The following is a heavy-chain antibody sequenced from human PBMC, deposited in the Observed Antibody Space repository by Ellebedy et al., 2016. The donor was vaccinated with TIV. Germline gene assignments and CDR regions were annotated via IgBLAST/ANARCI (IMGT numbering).Heavy chain of an antibody. CDR1: GFTFSSYA. V-gene: IGHV3-23*01. Sequence: GGSLRLXXAASGFTFSSYAMSWVRQAPGKGLEWVSAISGSGGSTYYADSVKGRFTISRDNSKNTLYLQMNSLRAEDTAVYYCAKSKNLADSIVVVPAAISYYYMDVWGKGTTVTVSS. CDR2: ISGSGGST. D-gene: IGHD2-2*01. J-gene: IGHJ6*03. CDR3: AKSKNLADSIVVVPAAISYYYMDV.